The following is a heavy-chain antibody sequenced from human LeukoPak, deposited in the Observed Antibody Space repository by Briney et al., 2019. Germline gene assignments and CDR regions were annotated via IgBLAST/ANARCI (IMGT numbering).Heavy chain of an antibody. Sequence: ASVKVSCKASGYTFTSYDINWVRQAPGQGLEWMGIINPSGGSTSYAQKFQGRVTMTRDMSTSTVYMELSSLRSEDTAVYYCASSPFSSSSPYWGQGTLVTVSS. J-gene: IGHJ4*02. D-gene: IGHD6-6*01. V-gene: IGHV1-46*01. CDR2: INPSGGST. CDR1: GYTFTSYD. CDR3: ASSPFSSSSPY.